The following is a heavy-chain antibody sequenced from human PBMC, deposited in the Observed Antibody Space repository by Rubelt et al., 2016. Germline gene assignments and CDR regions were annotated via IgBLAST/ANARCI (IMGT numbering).Heavy chain of an antibody. J-gene: IGHJ4*02. V-gene: IGHV4-39*07. CDR1: DGSISSGSYY. D-gene: IGHD1-1*01. CDR2: IYYSGRT. Sequence: QLHMQESGPGLVKPSETLSLTCTISDGSISSGSYYWGWIRQPPGQGLEWIGSIYYSGRTYYNPSRSGGIDRSLDAYTNRLACGLTSVAAADTAVYYCARDQGYTDFDYWGQGSLVTVSS. CDR3: ARDQGYTDFDY.